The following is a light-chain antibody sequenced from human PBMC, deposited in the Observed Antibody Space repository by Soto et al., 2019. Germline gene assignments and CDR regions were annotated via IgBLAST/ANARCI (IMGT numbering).Light chain of an antibody. CDR3: HSYDSSLSGSV. J-gene: IGLJ3*02. V-gene: IGLV1-44*01. CDR1: SSNIGFNA. Sequence: QSVLTQPPSASGTPGQRVTLSCSGSSSNIGFNAVNWYQQLPGTAPKLVMHGNSQRPSGVPDRFSGSKSGTSASLAITGLQAEDEADYYCHSYDSSLSGSVFGGGTKLTVL. CDR2: GNS.